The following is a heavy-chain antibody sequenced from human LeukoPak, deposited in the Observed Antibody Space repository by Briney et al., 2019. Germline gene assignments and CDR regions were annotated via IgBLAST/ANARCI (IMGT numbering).Heavy chain of an antibody. CDR2: IYSSGST. Sequence: SETLSLTCTVSGVSIRSDPYPWTWIRQHPGKGLEWIGYIYSSGSTYSNPSLRSRSIISIDTSKNQFSLKLSSLTVADTAVYFCVREKVGGENYFDFWGLGTLVTVSS. D-gene: IGHD3-16*01. J-gene: IGHJ4*02. V-gene: IGHV4-31*03. CDR1: GVSIRSDPYP. CDR3: VREKVGGENYFDF.